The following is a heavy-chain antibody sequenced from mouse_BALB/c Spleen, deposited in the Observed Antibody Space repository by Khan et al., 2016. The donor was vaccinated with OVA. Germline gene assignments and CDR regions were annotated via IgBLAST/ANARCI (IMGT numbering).Heavy chain of an antibody. Sequence: QIQLVQSGPELKKPGETVKISCKVSGYTFTNYGVSWVKQAPGKDLKWMGWIFTYTGQPTYGDDFKGRFAFSLETSASTAFLQINNLKNEDLATSFCASGAYYDAMNYWDRGTSVTVAS. D-gene: IGHD1-1*01. J-gene: IGHJ4*01. CDR3: ASGAYYDAMNY. CDR1: GYTFTNYG. CDR2: IFTYTGQP. V-gene: IGHV9-1*02.